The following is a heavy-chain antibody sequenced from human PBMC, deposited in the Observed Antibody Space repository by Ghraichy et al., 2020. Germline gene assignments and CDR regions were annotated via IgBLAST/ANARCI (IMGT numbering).Heavy chain of an antibody. CDR3: ARDAKAGRPEY. Sequence: SETLSLTCTVSGGSFSGNYWSWIRQPPGKGLEWIGEINHSGSPNYNPALKSRVTISVDPYKNQFSLKLSSVTAADTALYYCARDAKAGRPEYWGQGTLVSVSS. D-gene: IGHD6-6*01. V-gene: IGHV4-34*01. CDR2: INHSGSP. J-gene: IGHJ4*02. CDR1: GGSFSGNY.